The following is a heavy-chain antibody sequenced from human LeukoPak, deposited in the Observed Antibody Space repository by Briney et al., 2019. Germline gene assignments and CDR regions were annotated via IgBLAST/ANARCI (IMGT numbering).Heavy chain of an antibody. J-gene: IGHJ6*03. D-gene: IGHD3-10*01. CDR1: GFTFNYYS. V-gene: IGHV3-30*04. CDR2: ISYDGSNE. CDR3: ASCPRSVYQEGVYYYYYYMDV. Sequence: GGSLRLSCAASGFTFNYYSMHWVRQAPGKGLEWVAGISYDGSNEYYADAMKGRFTISRDNSKNTLYLQMSSLRAEDTAVYYCASCPRSVYQEGVYYYYYYMDVWGKGTTVTISS.